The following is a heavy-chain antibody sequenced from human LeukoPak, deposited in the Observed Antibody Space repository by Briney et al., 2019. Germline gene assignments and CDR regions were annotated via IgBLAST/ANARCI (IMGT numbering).Heavy chain of an antibody. D-gene: IGHD3-22*01. V-gene: IGHV4-4*07. CDR3: ASALYYYDSSGYYPHRTYYYGMDV. Sequence: SETLSLICTVSGGSISSYYWSWIRQPAGKGLEWIGRIYTRGSTNHNPSLKSRVTMSVDTSKNQFSLKLRSVTAADTAVYYCASALYYYDSSGYYPHRTYYYGMDVWGQGTTVTVSS. CDR2: IYTRGST. J-gene: IGHJ6*02. CDR1: GGSISSYY.